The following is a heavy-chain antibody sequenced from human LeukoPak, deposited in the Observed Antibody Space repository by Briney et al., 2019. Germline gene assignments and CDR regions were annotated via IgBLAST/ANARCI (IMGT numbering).Heavy chain of an antibody. CDR1: GYTFTSYG. CDR2: ISAYNGNT. Sequence: GASVKVSCKASGYTFTSYGISWVRQAPGQGLEWMGWISAYNGNTNYAQKYQGRVTMTTDTATSTAYMELRSLRSEDTAVYYCARDHYHKVHSVMVTAPDYWGQGTLVIVSS. D-gene: IGHD2-21*02. J-gene: IGHJ4*02. V-gene: IGHV1-18*01. CDR3: ARDHYHKVHSVMVTAPDY.